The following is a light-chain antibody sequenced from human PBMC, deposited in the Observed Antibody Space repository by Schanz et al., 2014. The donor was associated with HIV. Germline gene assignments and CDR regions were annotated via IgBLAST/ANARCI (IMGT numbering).Light chain of an antibody. CDR1: SSNIGAHYD. Sequence: QSVLTQPPSVSGAPGQRVTISCTGSSSNIGAHYDVHWYQQLPGTAPKLLIYGNYNRPSGVPDRFSGSKSGTSASLAITGLQAEDEADYYCQSYDSSLSEVFGGGTKVTVL. CDR2: GNY. CDR3: QSYDSSLSEV. V-gene: IGLV1-40*01. J-gene: IGLJ3*02.